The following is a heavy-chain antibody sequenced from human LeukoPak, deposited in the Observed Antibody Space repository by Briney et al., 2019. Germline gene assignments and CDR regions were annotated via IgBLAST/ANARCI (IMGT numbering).Heavy chain of an antibody. J-gene: IGHJ5*02. D-gene: IGHD3-10*01. Sequence: GMSLRLSCAASGVTLSPYGMHWVRQAPGKGLEWVAVISYEGGTQHYAGSVKGRFIISRDNPRNTLYLQMNILRTEDTAVYYCAKEGTPQVSTWYDLWGQGTQVIVSS. CDR3: AKEGTPQVSTWYDL. CDR2: ISYEGGTQ. V-gene: IGHV3-30*18. CDR1: GVTLSPYG.